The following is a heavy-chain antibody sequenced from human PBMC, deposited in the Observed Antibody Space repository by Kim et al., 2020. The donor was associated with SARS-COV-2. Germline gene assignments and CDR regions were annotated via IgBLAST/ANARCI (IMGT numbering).Heavy chain of an antibody. V-gene: IGHV3-30*04. CDR3: ARGRGYGSGSYYLSY. J-gene: IGHJ4*02. CDR2: ISYDGSNK. CDR1: GFTFSSYA. D-gene: IGHD3-10*01. Sequence: GGSLRLSCAASGFTFSSYAMHWVRQAPGKGLEWVAVISYDGSNKYYADSVKGRFTISRDNSKNTLYLQMNSLRAEDTAVYYCARGRGYGSGSYYLSYWGQGTLVTVSS.